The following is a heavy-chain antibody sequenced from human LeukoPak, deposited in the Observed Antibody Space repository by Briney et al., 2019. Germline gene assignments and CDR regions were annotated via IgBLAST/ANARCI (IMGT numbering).Heavy chain of an antibody. CDR3: AESQTYLLRYFDWSYPRPYYFDY. D-gene: IGHD3-9*01. CDR2: IYYSGST. J-gene: IGHJ4*02. CDR1: GGSISNYH. V-gene: IGHV4-59*05. Sequence: KPSETLSLTCTVSGGSISNYHWNWIRQPPGKGLEWIGSIYYSGSTYYNPSLKSRVTISVDTSKNQFSLKLSSVTAADTAVYYCAESQTYLLRYFDWSYPRPYYFDYWGQGTLVTVSS.